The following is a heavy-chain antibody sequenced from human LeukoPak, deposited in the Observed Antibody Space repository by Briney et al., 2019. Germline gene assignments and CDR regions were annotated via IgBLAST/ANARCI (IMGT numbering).Heavy chain of an antibody. J-gene: IGHJ4*02. D-gene: IGHD6-13*01. V-gene: IGHV1-3*01. CDR2: IIAGNGNT. CDR3: ARDLGAAAGTGFDY. Sequence: ASVKVSCKASGYTFTSYAMHWVRQAPGQRLEWMGWIIAGNGNTKYSQKFQGRVTITRDTSASTAYMELSSLRSEDTAVYYCARDLGAAAGTGFDYWGQGTLVTVSS. CDR1: GYTFTSYA.